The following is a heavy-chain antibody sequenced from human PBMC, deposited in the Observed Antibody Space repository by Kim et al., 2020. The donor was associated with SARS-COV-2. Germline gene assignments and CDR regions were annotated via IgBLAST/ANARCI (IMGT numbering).Heavy chain of an antibody. CDR2: IGGSGSST. J-gene: IGHJ4*02. V-gene: IGHV3-23*01. D-gene: IGHD3-10*01. CDR3: AKGGSGGYYFA. CDR1: GFTFSSDA. Sequence: GGSLRLSCVVSGFTFSSDAMTWVRQAPGKGLEWVSTIGGSGSSTQYADSVKGRFTISRDNSKNTLYLQMNSLRAEDTAVYYCAKGGSGGYYFAWGQGSLVTVSS.